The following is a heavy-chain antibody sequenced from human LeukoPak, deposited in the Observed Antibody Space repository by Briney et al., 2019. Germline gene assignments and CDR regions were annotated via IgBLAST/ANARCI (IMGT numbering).Heavy chain of an antibody. V-gene: IGHV1-2*02. CDR2: INPNSGGT. CDR3: ARDEDSGSYPGPFDY. CDR1: GYTFTGYY. Sequence: ASVKVSCKASGYTFTGYYMHWVRQAPGQGLEWMGWINPNSGGTNYAQKFQGRVTMTRDTSISTAYMELSRLRSDDTAVYYCARDEDSGSYPGPFDYWGQGTLVTVSS. D-gene: IGHD1-26*01. J-gene: IGHJ4*02.